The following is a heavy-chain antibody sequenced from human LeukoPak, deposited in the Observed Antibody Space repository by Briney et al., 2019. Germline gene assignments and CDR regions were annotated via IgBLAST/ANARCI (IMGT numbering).Heavy chain of an antibody. CDR2: IYHSGST. CDR1: GGSISSSNW. Sequence: SGTLSLTCAVSGGSISSSNWWSWVRQPPGKGLEWIGEIYHSGSTNYNPSLKSRVAIAVDKSKNQFSLKLSSVTAADTAVYYCARASHDYGDYSHFDYWGQGTLVTVSS. V-gene: IGHV4-4*02. D-gene: IGHD4-17*01. J-gene: IGHJ4*02. CDR3: ARASHDYGDYSHFDY.